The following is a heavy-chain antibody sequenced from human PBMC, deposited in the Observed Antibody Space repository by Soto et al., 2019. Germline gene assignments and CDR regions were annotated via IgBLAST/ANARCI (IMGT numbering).Heavy chain of an antibody. J-gene: IGHJ5*02. CDR3: AKDSSGYGWFDP. D-gene: IGHD3-22*01. Sequence: QVQLVQSGAEVKKAGASVKVSCKASGYTFTTYGIIWVRQAPGQGLEWMGWISPYNSNTYYAQKFQARVTMTTDTSTSTAYMELRSLSSDDTAMYYCAKDSSGYGWFDPWGQGTPVTLSS. V-gene: IGHV1-18*01. CDR1: GYTFTTYG. CDR2: ISPYNSNT.